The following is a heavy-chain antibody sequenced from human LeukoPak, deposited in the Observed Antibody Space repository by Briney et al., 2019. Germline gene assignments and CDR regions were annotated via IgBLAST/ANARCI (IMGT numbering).Heavy chain of an antibody. V-gene: IGHV4-4*07. Sequence: SETLSLTCTVSGGSISSYYWSWIRQPAGKGLEWIGRVYPGESSEYNPSLKSRVTMSVDTSKNQFSLKVNSVTAADTAVYYCARVGRGDHTWGSYYFDHWGQGTLVTVSS. D-gene: IGHD3-16*01. CDR1: GGSISSYY. J-gene: IGHJ4*02. CDR3: ARVGRGDHTWGSYYFDH. CDR2: VYPGESS.